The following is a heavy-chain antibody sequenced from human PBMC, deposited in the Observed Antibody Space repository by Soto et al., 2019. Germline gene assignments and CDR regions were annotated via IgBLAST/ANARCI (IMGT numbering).Heavy chain of an antibody. Sequence: PSETLSLTGAVSGYSITLGYFWGWIRQPPGKGLEWIGSIYPSGNTYYNPSLKSRASISLDTPKNHFSLELASETAADTAVYYWARGKLAGRDGLDYWRLGTLVSVSS. CDR3: ARGKLAGRDGLDY. J-gene: IGHJ4*02. V-gene: IGHV4-38-2*01. CDR2: IYPSGNT. D-gene: IGHD3-10*01. CDR1: GYSITLGYF.